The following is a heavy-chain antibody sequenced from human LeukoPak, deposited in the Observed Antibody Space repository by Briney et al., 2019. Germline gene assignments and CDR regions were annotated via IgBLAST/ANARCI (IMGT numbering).Heavy chain of an antibody. J-gene: IGHJ6*02. CDR2: ISSSGSTI. V-gene: IGHV3-11*04. Sequence: GGSLRLSCAASGFTFSDYYMSWIRQAPGKGLEWVSYISSSGSTIYYADSVKGRFTISRDNAKNSLYLQMNSLRAEDTAVYYCASLTGTPIYYYYYYGMDVWGQGTTVTVSS. CDR1: GFTFSDYY. D-gene: IGHD1-20*01. CDR3: ASLTGTPIYYYYYYGMDV.